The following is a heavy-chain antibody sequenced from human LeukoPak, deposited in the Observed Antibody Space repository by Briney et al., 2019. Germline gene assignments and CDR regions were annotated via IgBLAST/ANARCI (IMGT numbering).Heavy chain of an antibody. D-gene: IGHD5-18*01. Sequence: SETLSLTCTVSGGSISSSSYYWGWIRQPPGKGLEWFGSIYYSGSTYYNPSLKSRVTICVDTSKNQFSLKLSSMTAADTAVYCCARHQVQLWSRLNWFDPWGQGTLVTVSS. CDR2: IYYSGST. CDR3: ARHQVQLWSRLNWFDP. J-gene: IGHJ5*02. V-gene: IGHV4-39*01. CDR1: GGSISSSSYY.